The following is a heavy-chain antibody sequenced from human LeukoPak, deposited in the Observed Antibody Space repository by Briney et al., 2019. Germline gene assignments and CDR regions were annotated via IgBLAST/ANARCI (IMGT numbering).Heavy chain of an antibody. J-gene: IGHJ1*01. CDR1: GGSISSGDW. V-gene: IGHV4-61*08. CDR3: ARGPFAEYFQH. Sequence: SGTLSLTCAVSGGSISSGDWWNWVRQPPGKGLEWIGYIYYSGSTNYNPSLKSRVTISVDTSKNQFSLKLSSVTAADTAVYYCARGPFAEYFQHWGQGALVTVSS. CDR2: IYYSGST.